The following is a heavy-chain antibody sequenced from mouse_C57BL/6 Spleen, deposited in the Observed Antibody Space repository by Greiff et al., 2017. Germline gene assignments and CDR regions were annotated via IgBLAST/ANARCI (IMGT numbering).Heavy chain of an antibody. J-gene: IGHJ2*01. CDR1: GYTFTSYW. CDR3: ARGDYGSRFDY. Sequence: QVQLQQSGAELVRPGTSVKLSCKASGYTFTSYWMHWVKQRPGQGLEWIGVIDPSDSYTNYNQKFKGKATLTVDTSSSTAYMQLSSLTSEDSAVYYCARGDYGSRFDYWGQGTTLTVSS. D-gene: IGHD1-1*01. CDR2: IDPSDSYT. V-gene: IGHV1-59*01.